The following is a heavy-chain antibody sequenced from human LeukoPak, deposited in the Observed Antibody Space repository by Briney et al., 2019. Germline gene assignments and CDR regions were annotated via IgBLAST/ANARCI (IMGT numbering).Heavy chain of an antibody. V-gene: IGHV3-23*01. Sequence: QPGGSLRLSCGVSGFTFSSYAMSWVRQAPGKGLKWVSSISGSGDTKYYADPVKGRFTISRDNSKNTLYLQMSSLRVEDTAVYYCAKGGSCQYSDYWGQGSLVTVSS. CDR3: AKGGSCQYSDY. D-gene: IGHD1-26*01. CDR1: GFTFSSYA. CDR2: ISGSGDTK. J-gene: IGHJ4*02.